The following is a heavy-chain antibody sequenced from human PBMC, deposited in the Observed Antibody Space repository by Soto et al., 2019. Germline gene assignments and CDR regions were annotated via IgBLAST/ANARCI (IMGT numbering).Heavy chain of an antibody. CDR1: GYSISSGYQ. D-gene: IGHD3-10*01. CDR3: ARESRITMLRGVIITPGMDV. CDR2: IYHSGST. Sequence: NPSETLSLTCAVSGYSISSGYQWGWIRQPPGKGLEWIGSIYHSGSTYYNPSLKSRVTISVDTSRNQFSLKLSSVTAADTAVYYCARESRITMLRGVIITPGMDVWGQGTTVTVSS. V-gene: IGHV4-38-2*02. J-gene: IGHJ6*02.